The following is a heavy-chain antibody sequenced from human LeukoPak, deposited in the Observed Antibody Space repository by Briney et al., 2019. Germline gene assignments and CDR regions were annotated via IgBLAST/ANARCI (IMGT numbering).Heavy chain of an antibody. CDR3: AKGGLDCSSTSCYGLDYYYYMDV. V-gene: IGHV1-18*01. CDR1: GYIFSSYG. Sequence: ASVKVSCKASGYIFSSYGISWVRQAPGQGLEWMGWISVYNGNTNYAQKLQGRVTMTTDTSTSTAYMELRSLRSDDTAVYYCAKGGLDCSSTSCYGLDYYYYMDVWGKGTTVTVSS. D-gene: IGHD2-2*01. CDR2: ISVYNGNT. J-gene: IGHJ6*03.